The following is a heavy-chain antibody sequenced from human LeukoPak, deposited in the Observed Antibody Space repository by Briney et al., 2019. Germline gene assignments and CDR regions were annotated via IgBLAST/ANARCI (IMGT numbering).Heavy chain of an antibody. CDR1: GFTFSSYS. CDR3: ARDAGPTRYYYGMDV. Sequence: PGGSLRLSCEASGFTFSSYSMNWVRQAPGKGLEWVSYISSSSTHIYYADSVKGRFTISRENAKNSLYLQMNSLRVEDTAVYYCARDAGPTRYYYGMDVWGQGTTVTVSS. D-gene: IGHD3-10*01. J-gene: IGHJ6*02. CDR2: ISSSSTHI. V-gene: IGHV3-21*01.